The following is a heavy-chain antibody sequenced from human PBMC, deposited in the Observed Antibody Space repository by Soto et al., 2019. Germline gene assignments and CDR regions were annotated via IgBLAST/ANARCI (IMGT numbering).Heavy chain of an antibody. CDR1: GYTFTSYY. J-gene: IGHJ6*03. Sequence: QVQLVQSGAEVKKPGASVKVSCKASGYTFTSYYMHWVRQAPGQGLEWMGIINPSGGSTSYAQKFQGRVTMTRDTSTSTVYMELSSLRSDDTAVYYCARGAYYDFWSGYFDYYMDVWGKGTTVTVSS. CDR2: INPSGGST. CDR3: ARGAYYDFWSGYFDYYMDV. D-gene: IGHD3-3*01. V-gene: IGHV1-46*03.